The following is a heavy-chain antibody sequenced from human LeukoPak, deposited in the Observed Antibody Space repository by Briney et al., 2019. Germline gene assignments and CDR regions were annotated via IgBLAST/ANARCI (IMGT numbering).Heavy chain of an antibody. V-gene: IGHV3-21*01. Sequence: GGSLRLSCAASGFTFSSYSMNWVRQAPGKGLEWVSSISSSSSYIYYADSVKGRFTISRDNAKNSLYLQMNSLRAEDTAVYYCARASGGYYRSYYYYYMDVWGKGTTVTVSS. J-gene: IGHJ6*03. D-gene: IGHD3-3*01. CDR2: ISSSSSYI. CDR3: ARASGGYYRSYYYYYMDV. CDR1: GFTFSSYS.